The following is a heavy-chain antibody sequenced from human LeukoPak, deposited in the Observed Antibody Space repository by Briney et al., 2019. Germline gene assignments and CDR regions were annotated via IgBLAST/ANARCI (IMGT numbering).Heavy chain of an antibody. V-gene: IGHV1-18*01. J-gene: IGHJ6*02. CDR3: ARDDCSSTSCYAGYYYYGIDV. CDR1: GYTFTSYG. Sequence: GASVKVSCKASGYTFTSYGISWVRQAPGQGLEWMGWISAYNGSTNYAQKLQGRVTMTTDTSTNTAYMELRSLRSDDTAVYYCARDDCSSTSCYAGYYYYGIDVWGQGTTVTVSS. CDR2: ISAYNGST. D-gene: IGHD2-2*01.